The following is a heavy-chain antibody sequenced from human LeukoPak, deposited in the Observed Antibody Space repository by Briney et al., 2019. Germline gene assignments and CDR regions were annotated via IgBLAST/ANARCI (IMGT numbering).Heavy chain of an antibody. CDR2: ISYDGGKK. D-gene: IGHD6-13*01. Sequence: PGGSLRLSCAASGFAFSSSGMHWVRQAPGKGLEWVAVISYDGGKKYYADSVKGRFTISRDNSKNTLYLEMNSLRAEDTAVYYCAKDPTKAGVLYYFDYWGQGTLVTVSS. CDR3: AKDPTKAGVLYYFDY. J-gene: IGHJ4*02. V-gene: IGHV3-30*18. CDR1: GFAFSSSG.